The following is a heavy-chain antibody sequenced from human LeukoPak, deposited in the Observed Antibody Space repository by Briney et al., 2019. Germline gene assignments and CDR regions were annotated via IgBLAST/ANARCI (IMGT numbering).Heavy chain of an antibody. Sequence: GESLKISCKGSGYSFTNYWIGWVRQMPGKGLEWMGIIYPGDSDTRYSPSFQGQVTISADKSISTAYLHWSSLKASDTAMYYCARHSRYYYDSSGYYRDAFDMWGQGTMVTVSS. CDR1: GYSFTNYW. J-gene: IGHJ3*02. CDR3: ARHSRYYYDSSGYYRDAFDM. CDR2: IYPGDSDT. D-gene: IGHD3-22*01. V-gene: IGHV5-51*01.